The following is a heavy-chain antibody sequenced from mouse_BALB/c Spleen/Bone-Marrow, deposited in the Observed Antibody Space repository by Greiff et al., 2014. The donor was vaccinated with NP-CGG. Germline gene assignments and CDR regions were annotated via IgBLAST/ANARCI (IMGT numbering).Heavy chain of an antibody. Sequence: EVQLQQSGADLVKPGASVKLSCTTSGFNIKDTFMHWVKQRPEQGLEWIGRIYPASGNTKYDPKFQGKATITADTSSNKVSLQLSGLTSEDTAAYYCAHDAPFTYWGQGTLVTVSA. CDR2: IYPASGNT. D-gene: IGHD2-3*01. J-gene: IGHJ3*01. CDR1: GFNIKDTF. CDR3: AHDAPFTY. V-gene: IGHV14-3*02.